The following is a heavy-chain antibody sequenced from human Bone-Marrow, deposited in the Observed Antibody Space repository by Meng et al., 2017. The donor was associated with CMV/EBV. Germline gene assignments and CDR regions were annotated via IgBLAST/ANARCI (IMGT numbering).Heavy chain of an antibody. J-gene: IGHJ6*02. CDR2: IIPILGIA. D-gene: IGHD5-12*01. CDR1: GGTFSSYA. V-gene: IGHV1-69*10. CDR3: ARDSWWLPTAYYGMDV. Sequence: SVKVSCKASGGTFSSYAISWVRQAPGQGLEWMGGIIPILGIANYAQKFQGRVTITTDESTSTAYMELSSLRSEDTAVYYCARDSWWLPTAYYGMDVWGQGTTVTVSS.